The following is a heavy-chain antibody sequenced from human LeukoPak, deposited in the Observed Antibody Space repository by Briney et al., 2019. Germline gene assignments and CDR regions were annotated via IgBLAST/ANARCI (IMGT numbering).Heavy chain of an antibody. CDR2: ISYDGSNK. J-gene: IGHJ6*02. CDR1: GFTFSSYA. CDR3: ARDSHSVYSNYYYGMDV. Sequence: GGSLRLSCAASGFTFSSYAMHWVRQAPGKGLEWVAVISYDGSNKYYADSVKGRFTISRDNSKNTLYLQMNSLRAEDTAVYYCARDSHSVYSNYYYGMDVWGQGTTVTVSS. D-gene: IGHD6-13*01. V-gene: IGHV3-30*04.